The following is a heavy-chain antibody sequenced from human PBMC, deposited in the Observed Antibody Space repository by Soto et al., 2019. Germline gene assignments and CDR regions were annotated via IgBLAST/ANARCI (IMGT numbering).Heavy chain of an antibody. CDR3: ARHDCISSSCYYYYYYGMDV. J-gene: IGHJ6*02. CDR1: GGTFSSYA. CDR2: IIPIFDTA. D-gene: IGHD2-2*01. Sequence: SVKVSCKASGGTFSSYAISWVRQAPGQGLEWMGGIIPIFDTANYAQNFQGRVTIIADEYTSTAYMELSSLRSVDTAVYYCARHDCISSSCYYYYYYGMDVWG. V-gene: IGHV1-69*13.